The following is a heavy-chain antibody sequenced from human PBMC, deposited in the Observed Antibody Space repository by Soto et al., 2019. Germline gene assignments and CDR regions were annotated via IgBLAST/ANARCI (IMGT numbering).Heavy chain of an antibody. CDR1: GFTFSSYG. Sequence: QVQLVESGGGVVQPGRSLRLSCAASGFTFSSYGMHWVRQAPGKGLEWVAVISYDGSNKYYADSVKGRFTISRDNSKNTLYLQMNRLRAEDTAVYYCAKGDSGSFDYWGQGTLVTVSS. J-gene: IGHJ4*02. V-gene: IGHV3-30*18. CDR2: ISYDGSNK. CDR3: AKGDSGSFDY. D-gene: IGHD3-10*01.